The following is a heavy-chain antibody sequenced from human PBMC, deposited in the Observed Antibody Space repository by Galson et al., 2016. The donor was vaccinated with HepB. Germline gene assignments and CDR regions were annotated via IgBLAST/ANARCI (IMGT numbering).Heavy chain of an antibody. CDR2: INAGNDNT. J-gene: IGHJ4*02. V-gene: IGHV1-3*01. D-gene: IGHD2-21*01. Sequence: SVKVSCKASGYTFTSSAIHWVRQAPGQRPEWMGWINAGNDNTKYSQKFQGRVTFTRDTSASTAYMELSSLRSEDTAVYYCGRGGAETSYSRLDNWGQGTLVTVSS. CDR3: GRGGAETSYSRLDN. CDR1: GYTFTSSA.